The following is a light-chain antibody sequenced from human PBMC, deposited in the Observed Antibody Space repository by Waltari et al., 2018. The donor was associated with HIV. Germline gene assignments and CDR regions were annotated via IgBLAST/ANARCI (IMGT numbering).Light chain of an antibody. Sequence: QSVLTQPASMSGSPGQSITISCTGSGLDIGLSDFVSWYKQLPNMAPQLIIFGVNRRPSGVNSRFSGSKSGDMASLTISGLQAEDEADYYCSSHTITRTLVFGGGTKLTVL. CDR2: GVN. CDR3: SSHTITRTLV. CDR1: GLDIGLSDF. V-gene: IGLV2-14*03. J-gene: IGLJ2*01.